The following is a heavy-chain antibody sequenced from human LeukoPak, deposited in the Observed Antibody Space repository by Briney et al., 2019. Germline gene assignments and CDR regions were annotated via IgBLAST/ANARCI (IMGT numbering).Heavy chain of an antibody. Sequence: ASVKVSCKASGYTLTSYDINWVRQATGQGLEWMGWMNPNSGNTGYAQKFQGRVTMTRNTSISTAYMELSSLRSEDTAVYYCARGLNYDSSGYYFFWGQGTLVTVSS. J-gene: IGHJ4*02. CDR1: GYTLTSYD. CDR2: MNPNSGNT. V-gene: IGHV1-8*01. CDR3: ARGLNYDSSGYYFF. D-gene: IGHD3-22*01.